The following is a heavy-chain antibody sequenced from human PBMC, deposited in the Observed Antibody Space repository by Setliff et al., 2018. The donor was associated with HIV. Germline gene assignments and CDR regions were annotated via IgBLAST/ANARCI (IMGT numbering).Heavy chain of an antibody. CDR1: GYSFTSYW. V-gene: IGHV5-51*01. D-gene: IGHD5-18*01. CDR2: IHPGDSDT. J-gene: IGHJ5*02. Sequence: PGESLKISCKGSGYSFTSYWIGWVRQMPGKGLEWMGIIHPGDSDTRYSPSFQGQVTISADKSISTAYLQWSSLKASDTAMYYCARLAPIQLWPRDCWFDPWGPGTLVTVSS. CDR3: ARLAPIQLWPRDCWFDP.